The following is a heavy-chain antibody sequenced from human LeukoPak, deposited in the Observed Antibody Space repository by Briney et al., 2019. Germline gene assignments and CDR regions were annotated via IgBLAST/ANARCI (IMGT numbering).Heavy chain of an antibody. CDR2: IKQDGSEK. D-gene: IGHD2-15*01. J-gene: IGHJ3*02. CDR1: GFTLSNYW. Sequence: GGSLRLSCAASGFTLSNYWMSWVRQAPGKGLEWVANIKQDGSEKYYVDSVKGRFTISRDNAKNSLYLQMNSLRAEDTAVYYCAGDLPLLVVNAFDIWGQGTMVTVSS. V-gene: IGHV3-7*01. CDR3: AGDLPLLVVNAFDI.